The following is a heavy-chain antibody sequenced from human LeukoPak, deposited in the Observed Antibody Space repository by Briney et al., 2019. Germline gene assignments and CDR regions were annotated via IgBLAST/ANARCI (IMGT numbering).Heavy chain of an antibody. CDR2: IIPILGIA. CDR1: GGTFSSYA. CDR3: ARDLTISGYGMDV. Sequence: ASVKVSCKASGGTFSSYAISWVRQAPGQGLEWMESIIPILGIANYAQKFQGRVTITADKSTSTAYMELSSLRSEDTAVYYCARDLTISGYGMDVWGQGTTVTVSS. J-gene: IGHJ6*02. V-gene: IGHV1-69*04. D-gene: IGHD3-3*01.